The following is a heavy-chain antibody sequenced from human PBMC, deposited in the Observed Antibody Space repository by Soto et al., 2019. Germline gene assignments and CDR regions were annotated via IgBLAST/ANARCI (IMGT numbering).Heavy chain of an antibody. CDR3: ARCNYDYCGRNYRYVGGAFDT. V-gene: IGHV4-59*01. Sequence: QVQLQQSGPGLVKPSETLSLTCTVSGVSINNNYWCWVRQPPGKGLEWIAYIYFSGITNYNPPLKSRVSISVDTSKAQVSLKLTSGTAAATDMYYCARCNYDYCGRNYRYVGGAFDTWGPGAVVTVSS. CDR1: GVSINNNY. D-gene: IGHD3-16*02. CDR2: IYFSGIT. J-gene: IGHJ3*02.